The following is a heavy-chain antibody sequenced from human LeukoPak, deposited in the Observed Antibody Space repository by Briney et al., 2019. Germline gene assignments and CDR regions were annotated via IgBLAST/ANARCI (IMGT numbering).Heavy chain of an antibody. D-gene: IGHD5-18*01. V-gene: IGHV3-23*01. Sequence: GGSLRLSCAASGFTFSSYAMSWVRQAPGKGLEWVSTISGTGGTTYYADSVKGRFTISRDNSKNTLYLQMNSLRAEDTAVYYCAKDKWRYSYGPYYFDYWGQGTLVTVSS. CDR2: ISGTGGTT. CDR1: GFTFSSYA. CDR3: AKDKWRYSYGPYYFDY. J-gene: IGHJ4*02.